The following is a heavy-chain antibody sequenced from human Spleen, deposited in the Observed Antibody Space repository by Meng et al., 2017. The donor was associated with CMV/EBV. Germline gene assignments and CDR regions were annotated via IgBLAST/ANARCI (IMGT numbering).Heavy chain of an antibody. D-gene: IGHD3-3*01. CDR2: INPNSGGT. V-gene: IGHV1-2*02. CDR3: ARKRFSSDMDV. Sequence: ASVKVSCKASGYTFTSYGISWVRQAPGQGLEWMGWINPNSGGTNYAQKFQGRVTMTRDTSISTAYMELTRLRSDDTAVYYCARKRFSSDMDVWGQGTTVTVSS. J-gene: IGHJ6*02. CDR1: GYTFTSYG.